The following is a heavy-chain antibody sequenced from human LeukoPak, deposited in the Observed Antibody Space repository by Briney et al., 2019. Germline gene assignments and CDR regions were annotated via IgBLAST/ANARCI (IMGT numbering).Heavy chain of an antibody. V-gene: IGHV4-4*07. Sequence: SETLSLTCTVSGGSISSYYWSWIRQPAGKGLEWIGRIYTSGSTNYNPSLKSRVTISVDTSKNQFSLKLSSVTAADTAVYYCARGSGATTYGDYRGNNAFGIWGQGTMVTVSS. D-gene: IGHD4-17*01. J-gene: IGHJ3*02. CDR1: GGSISSYY. CDR3: ARGSGATTYGDYRGNNAFGI. CDR2: IYTSGST.